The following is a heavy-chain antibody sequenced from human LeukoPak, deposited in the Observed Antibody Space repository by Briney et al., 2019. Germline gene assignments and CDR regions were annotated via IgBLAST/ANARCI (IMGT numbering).Heavy chain of an antibody. V-gene: IGHV4-30-2*01. CDR2: IYHSGST. J-gene: IGHJ4*02. D-gene: IGHD3-10*01. CDR3: ARVLLASYYYGSGSFDY. Sequence: SETLSLTCAVSGGSISSGGYSWSWIRQPPGKGLEWIGYIYHSGSTYYNPSLKSRVTISVDTSKNQFSLKLSSVTAADTAVYYCARVLLASYYYGSGSFDYWGQGALVTVSS. CDR1: GGSISSGGYS.